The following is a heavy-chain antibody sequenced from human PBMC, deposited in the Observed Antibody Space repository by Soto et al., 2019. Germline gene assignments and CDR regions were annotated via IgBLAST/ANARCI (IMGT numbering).Heavy chain of an antibody. CDR1: GFTFSSYS. CDR2: ISSSGSTI. Sequence: GGSLRLSCAASGFTFSSYSMNWVRQAPGKGLEWVSYISSSGSTIYYADSVKGRFTISRDNAKNSLYLQMNSLRAEDTAVYYCARATHTAPIHWGQGTLVTVSS. D-gene: IGHD5-18*01. CDR3: ARATHTAPIH. V-gene: IGHV3-48*04. J-gene: IGHJ4*02.